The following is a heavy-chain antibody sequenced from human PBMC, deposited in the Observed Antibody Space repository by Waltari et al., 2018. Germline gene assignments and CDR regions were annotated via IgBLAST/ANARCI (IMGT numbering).Heavy chain of an antibody. CDR1: GLIVTSYT. V-gene: IGHV3-53*01. CDR2: IYSSGDA. J-gene: IGHJ4*02. Sequence: EARLVESGGGLIQPGGSLRLSCSASGLIVTSYTMTWVRQAPGKGLEWVSVIYSSGDAYYTDSVMGRFTISRDISRNVLYLQMNSLRVEDTAMYFCARRSGSYLDHWGQGTLVTVSS. CDR3: ARRSGSYLDH. D-gene: IGHD1-26*01.